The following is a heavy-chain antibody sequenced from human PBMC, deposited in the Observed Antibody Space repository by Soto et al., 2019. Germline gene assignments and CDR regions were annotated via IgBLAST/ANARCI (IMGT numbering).Heavy chain of an antibody. CDR1: GFTFSSYE. V-gene: IGHV3-48*03. J-gene: IGHJ6*02. Sequence: PGGSLRLSCAASGFTFSSYEVNWVRQAPGQGLEWVSYISDSGGTVYYADSVKGRFTVSRDNAQNSVYLQMNSLRTEDTAVYYCARDLLHYDFWSGYSAYFYYGMDVWGPGTTVTVSS. CDR2: ISDSGGTV. D-gene: IGHD3-3*01. CDR3: ARDLLHYDFWSGYSAYFYYGMDV.